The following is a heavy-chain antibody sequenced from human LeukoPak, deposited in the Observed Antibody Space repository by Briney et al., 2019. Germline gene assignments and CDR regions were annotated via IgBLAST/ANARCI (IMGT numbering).Heavy chain of an antibody. V-gene: IGHV4-30-2*01. CDR3: ASSTFGCSSSWYEDY. D-gene: IGHD6-13*01. CDR2: IYHSGST. Sequence: PSETLSLTCTVSGGSISSGGYYWSWIRQPPGKGLEWIGYIYHSGSTYYNPSLKSRVTISVDRSKNQFSLKLSSVTAADTAVYYCASSTFGCSSSWYEDYWGQGTLVTVSS. J-gene: IGHJ4*02. CDR1: GGSISSGGYY.